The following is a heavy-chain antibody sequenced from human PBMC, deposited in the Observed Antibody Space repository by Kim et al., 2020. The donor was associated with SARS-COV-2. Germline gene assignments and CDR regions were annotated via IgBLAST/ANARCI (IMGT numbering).Heavy chain of an antibody. V-gene: IGHV3-23*01. CDR2: ISGSGGST. CDR1: GFTFSSYA. J-gene: IGHJ4*02. Sequence: GGSLRLSCAASGFTFSSYAMSWVRQAPGKGLEWVSAISGSGGSTYYADSVKGRFTISRDNSKNTLYLQMNSLRAEDTAVYYCAKDRARLVKGLWYYYDRGSYYFDYWGQGTLVTVSS. D-gene: IGHD3-22*01. CDR3: AKDRARLVKGLWYYYDRGSYYFDY.